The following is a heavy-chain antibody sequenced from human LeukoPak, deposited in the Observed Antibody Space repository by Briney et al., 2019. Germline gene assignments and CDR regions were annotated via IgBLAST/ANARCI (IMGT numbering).Heavy chain of an antibody. Sequence: SETLSLTCTGSGGSISSYYWSWIRQRPGQGLERIGNIYCSDNTNDNDSLTSRTTISVDTSKNQFSLKLSSVTAGDTGVYYCARDHAGCCDYWGQGTGVSV. J-gene: IGHJ4*02. D-gene: IGHD2-15*01. CDR2: IYCSDNT. V-gene: IGHV4-59*01. CDR1: GGSISSYY. CDR3: ARDHAGCCDY.